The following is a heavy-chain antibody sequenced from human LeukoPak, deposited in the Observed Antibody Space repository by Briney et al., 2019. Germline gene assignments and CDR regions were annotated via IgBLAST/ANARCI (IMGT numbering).Heavy chain of an antibody. D-gene: IGHD3-22*01. CDR2: IIPIFGTA. CDR3: ARDHIEGPTYYYDSSGYYLEY. V-gene: IGHV1-69*13. CDR1: GGTFSSYA. Sequence: GASVKVSCKASGGTFSSYAISWVRQAPGQGLEWMGGIIPIFGTANYAQKFQGRVTITADESTSTAYMELSSLRSEDTAVYYCARDHIEGPTYYYDSSGYYLEYWGQGTLVTVSS. J-gene: IGHJ4*02.